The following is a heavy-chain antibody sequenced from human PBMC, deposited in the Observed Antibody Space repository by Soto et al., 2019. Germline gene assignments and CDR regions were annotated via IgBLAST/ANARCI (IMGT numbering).Heavy chain of an antibody. Sequence: SETLSLTCTVSGGSISSGGYYWSWIRQHPGKGLEWIGYIYYSGSTYYNPSLKSRVTISVDTSKNQFSLKLSSVTAADTAVYYCARVKEATVLVVADTHDAFDIWGKGTMVTVS. V-gene: IGHV4-31*03. J-gene: IGHJ3*02. CDR2: IYYSGST. CDR3: ARVKEATVLVVADTHDAFDI. D-gene: IGHD2-15*01. CDR1: GGSISSGGYY.